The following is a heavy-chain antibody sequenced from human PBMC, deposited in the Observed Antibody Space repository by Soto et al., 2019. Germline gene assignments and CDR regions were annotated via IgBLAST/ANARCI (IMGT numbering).Heavy chain of an antibody. CDR1: GGSVSSGSYY. CDR3: ARGGSSWYAIDY. V-gene: IGHV4-61*01. J-gene: IGHJ4*02. D-gene: IGHD6-13*01. CDR2: IYYSGST. Sequence: QVQLQESGPGLVKPSETLSLTCTVSGGSVSSGSYYWSWIRQPPGKGLEWIGYIYYSGSTNYNPSPKSRVTISVDTSKNQFSLKLSSVTAADTAVYYCARGGSSWYAIDYWGQGTLVTVSS.